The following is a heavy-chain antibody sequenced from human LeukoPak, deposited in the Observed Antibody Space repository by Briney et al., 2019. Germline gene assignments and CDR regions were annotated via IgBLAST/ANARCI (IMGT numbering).Heavy chain of an antibody. CDR2: IRYNGNNQ. D-gene: IGHD3-10*01. Sequence: AWGSLRLSCAASGFTFNNYGMHGVGQAPGKGLEWVAFIRYNGNNQYYADSVKGRFTISRDNSKNTLYLQMNSLKGDDTAVYYCAKDSAFYYIDVWGKGTTVIISS. J-gene: IGHJ6*03. CDR3: AKDSAFYYIDV. V-gene: IGHV3-30*02. CDR1: GFTFNNYG.